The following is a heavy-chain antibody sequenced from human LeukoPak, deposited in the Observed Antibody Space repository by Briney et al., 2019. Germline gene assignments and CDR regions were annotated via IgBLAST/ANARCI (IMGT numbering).Heavy chain of an antibody. Sequence: GGSLRLSCAASGFTFSSYAMSWVRQAPGKGLEWVSAIRGSGGSTYYADSVKGRFTISRDNSKNTLYLQMNSLRAEDTAVYYCAKRMGSEGGSSHNWGQGTLVTVSS. D-gene: IGHD1-26*01. CDR3: AKRMGSEGGSSHN. J-gene: IGHJ4*02. V-gene: IGHV3-23*01. CDR2: IRGSGGST. CDR1: GFTFSSYA.